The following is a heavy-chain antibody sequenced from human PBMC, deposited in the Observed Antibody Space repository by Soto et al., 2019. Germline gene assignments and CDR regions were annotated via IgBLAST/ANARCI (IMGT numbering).Heavy chain of an antibody. D-gene: IGHD3-10*01. CDR1: GFTFSSYA. V-gene: IGHV3-30-3*01. CDR2: ISYDGSNK. CDR3: AREAPMEGSGSYYNPDAFDI. Sequence: LRLSCAASGFTFSSYAMHWVRQAPGKGLEWVAVISYDGSNKYYADSVKGRFTISRDNSKNTLYLQMNSLRAEDTAVYYCAREAPMEGSGSYYNPDAFDIWGQGTMVTVSS. J-gene: IGHJ3*02.